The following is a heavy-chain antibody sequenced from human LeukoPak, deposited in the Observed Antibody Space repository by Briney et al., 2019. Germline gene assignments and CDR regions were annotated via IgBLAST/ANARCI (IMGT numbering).Heavy chain of an antibody. CDR1: GFTFSSYW. Sequence: GGSLRLSCAASGFTFSSYWMHWVRQAPGKGLEWVAVISYDGSNKYYADSVKGRFTISRDNSKNTLYLQMNSLRAEDTAVYYCARAGYCSGGSCYLSYFDYWGQGTLVTVSS. CDR2: ISYDGSNK. J-gene: IGHJ4*02. V-gene: IGHV3-30*03. D-gene: IGHD2-15*01. CDR3: ARAGYCSGGSCYLSYFDY.